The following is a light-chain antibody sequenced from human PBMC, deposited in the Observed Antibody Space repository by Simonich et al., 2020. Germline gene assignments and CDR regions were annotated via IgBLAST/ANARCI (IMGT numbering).Light chain of an antibody. CDR1: SGHSSYA. Sequence: QLVLTQSPSASASLGASVKLTCTLSSGHSSYATACHQQQPEKGPRYLMKLNSDGSHSKGDGIPARVAGSSSGAALYLTISSLQSEDEADYYCQTWGTGIQVFGGGTKLTVL. J-gene: IGLJ3*02. V-gene: IGLV4-69*01. CDR3: QTWGTGIQV. CDR2: LNSDGSH.